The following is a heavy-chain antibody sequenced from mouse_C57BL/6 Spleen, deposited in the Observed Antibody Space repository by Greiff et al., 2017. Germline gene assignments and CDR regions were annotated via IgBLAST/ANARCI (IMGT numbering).Heavy chain of an antibody. CDR3: ARWGYSNYLLDY. D-gene: IGHD2-5*01. Sequence: VKLMESGAELVKPGASVKISCKASGYAFSSYWMNWVKQRPGKGLEWIGQIYPGDGDTNYNGKFKGKATLTADKSSSTAYMQLSSLTSEDSAVYFCARWGYSNYLLDYWGQGTTLTVSS. CDR2: IYPGDGDT. CDR1: GYAFSSYW. V-gene: IGHV1-80*01. J-gene: IGHJ2*01.